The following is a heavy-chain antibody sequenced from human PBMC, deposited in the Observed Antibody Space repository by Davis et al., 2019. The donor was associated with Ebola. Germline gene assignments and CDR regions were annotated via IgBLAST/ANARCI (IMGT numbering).Heavy chain of an antibody. V-gene: IGHV3-48*02. Sequence: GESLKISCAASGFTFSSYSMNWVRQAPGKGLEWVSYISSSSSTIYYADSVKGRFTISRDNAKNSLYLQMNSLRDEDTAVYYCARAFGFLETFADYWGQGTLVTISS. CDR2: ISSSSSTI. CDR3: ARAFGFLETFADY. D-gene: IGHD3-3*01. J-gene: IGHJ4*02. CDR1: GFTFSSYS.